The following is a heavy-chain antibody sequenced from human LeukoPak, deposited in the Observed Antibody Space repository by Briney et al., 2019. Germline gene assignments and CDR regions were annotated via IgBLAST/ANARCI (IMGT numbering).Heavy chain of an antibody. Sequence: GGSLRLSCAASGFTFSSYAMHWVRQAPGKGLEYASAISSNGGSTYYANSVKGRFTISRDNSKNTLYLQMGSLRAEDMAVYYCARDRVVVAATPGGYYGMDVWGQGTTVTVSS. D-gene: IGHD2-15*01. CDR3: ARDRVVVAATPGGYYGMDV. V-gene: IGHV3-64*01. J-gene: IGHJ6*02. CDR2: ISSNGGST. CDR1: GFTFSSYA.